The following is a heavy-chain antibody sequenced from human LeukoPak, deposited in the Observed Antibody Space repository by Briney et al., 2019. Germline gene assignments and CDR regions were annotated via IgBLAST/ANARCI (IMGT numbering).Heavy chain of an antibody. Sequence: SETLSLTCTVSGGSISSYYWSWIRQPPGKGLEWIGYIYYSGSTNYNPSLKSRVTISVDTSKNQFSLKLSSVTAADTAVYYCARARGYSYGPFDYWGQGTLVTVSS. CDR3: ARARGYSYGPFDY. V-gene: IGHV4-59*01. CDR1: GGSISSYY. J-gene: IGHJ4*02. D-gene: IGHD5-18*01. CDR2: IYYSGST.